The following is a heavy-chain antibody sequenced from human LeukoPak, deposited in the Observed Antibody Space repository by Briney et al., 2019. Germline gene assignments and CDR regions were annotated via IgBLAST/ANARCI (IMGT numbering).Heavy chain of an antibody. CDR1: GYTFTSYD. V-gene: IGHV1-8*01. D-gene: IGHD3-22*01. CDR3: ARIYYDSSGYYDKWFDP. Sequence: ASVKVSCKASGYTFTSYDINWVRQATGQGLEWMGWMNPNSGNTGYAQKFQGRVTMTRNTSISTAYMELSSLRSDDTAVYYCARIYYDSSGYYDKWFDPWGQGTLVTVSS. CDR2: MNPNSGNT. J-gene: IGHJ5*02.